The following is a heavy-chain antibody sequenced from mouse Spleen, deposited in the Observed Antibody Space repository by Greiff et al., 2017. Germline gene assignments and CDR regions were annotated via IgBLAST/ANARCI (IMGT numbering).Heavy chain of an antibody. J-gene: IGHJ2*01. V-gene: IGHV1-64*01. CDR2: IHPNSGST. CDR1: GYTFTSYW. D-gene: IGHD2-2*01. Sequence: VQLQQSGAELVKPGASVKLSCKASGYTFTSYWMHWVKQRPGQGLEWIGMIHPNSGSTNYNEKFKSKATLTVDKSSSTAYMQLSSLTSEDSAVYYCARRVGYYFDYWGQGTTLTVSS. CDR3: ARRVGYYFDY.